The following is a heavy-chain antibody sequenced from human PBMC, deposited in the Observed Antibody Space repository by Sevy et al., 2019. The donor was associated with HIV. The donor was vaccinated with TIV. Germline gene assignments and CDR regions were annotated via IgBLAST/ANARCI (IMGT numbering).Heavy chain of an antibody. J-gene: IGHJ6*02. CDR1: GFTFSNAW. Sequence: GGSLRLSCAASGFTFSNAWMNWVRQAPGKGLEWVGRIKSIAEGGTTGYAAPVKGRFTISRDDSKNTLYLQMNSLKTEDTALYYCTADGLTTEGYYGMDVWGQGTTVTVSS. CDR3: TADGLTTEGYYGMDV. CDR2: IKSIAEGGTT. V-gene: IGHV3-15*07. D-gene: IGHD4-17*01.